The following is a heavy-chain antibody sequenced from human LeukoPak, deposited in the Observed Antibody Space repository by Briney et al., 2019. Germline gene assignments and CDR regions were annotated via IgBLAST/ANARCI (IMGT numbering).Heavy chain of an antibody. CDR2: INPNSGGT. CDR3: AKTRFPGYSYGYGLLDY. Sequence: GASVKVSCKASGYTFTGYYMHWVRQAPGQGLEWIGRINPNSGGTNYAQKFQGRVTMTRDTSISTAYMELSRLRSDDTAVYYCAKTRFPGYSYGYGLLDYWGQGTLVTVSS. J-gene: IGHJ4*02. V-gene: IGHV1-2*06. CDR1: GYTFTGYY. D-gene: IGHD5-18*01.